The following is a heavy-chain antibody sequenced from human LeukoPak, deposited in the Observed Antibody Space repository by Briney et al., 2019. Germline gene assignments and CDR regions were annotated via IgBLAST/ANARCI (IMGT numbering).Heavy chain of an antibody. Sequence: GGSLRLSCSASGFTFSSYAMHWVRQAPGKGLEYVSAISSNGGSTYYADSVKGRFTISRDNSKNTLYLQMSSLRAEDTAVYYCVKPLWFGELLGGTGDYWGQGTQVTVSS. V-gene: IGHV3-64D*06. D-gene: IGHD3-10*01. CDR2: ISSNGGST. CDR3: VKPLWFGELLGGTGDY. CDR1: GFTFSSYA. J-gene: IGHJ4*02.